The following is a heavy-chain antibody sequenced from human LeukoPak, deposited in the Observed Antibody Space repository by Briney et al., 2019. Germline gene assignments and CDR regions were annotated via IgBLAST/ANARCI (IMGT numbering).Heavy chain of an antibody. CDR2: INPSGGST. Sequence: GASVKVSCKASGYTFTSYYMHWVRQAPGQGLEWMGIINPSGGSTSYAQKFQGRVTMTRDTSTSTVYMELSSLRSDDPAVYYCATGYYYGSGSYQLDYWGQGTLVTVSS. CDR3: ATGYYYGSGSYQLDY. CDR1: GYTFTSYY. V-gene: IGHV1-46*01. J-gene: IGHJ4*02. D-gene: IGHD3-10*01.